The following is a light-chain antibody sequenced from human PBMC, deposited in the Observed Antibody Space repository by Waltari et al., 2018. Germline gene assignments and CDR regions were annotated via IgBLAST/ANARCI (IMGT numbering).Light chain of an antibody. CDR2: DVS. Sequence: QSALTQPRSVSESPGQSVPISCTGTSTAVGAYNYVSWYQHHPGKAPKLIIYDVSKWPSGVPDRFSGSKSGNTASLTISGLQAEDEADYYCCSYTGSYPPWVFGGGTKLTVL. V-gene: IGLV2-11*01. CDR3: CSYTGSYPPWV. CDR1: STAVGAYNY. J-gene: IGLJ3*02.